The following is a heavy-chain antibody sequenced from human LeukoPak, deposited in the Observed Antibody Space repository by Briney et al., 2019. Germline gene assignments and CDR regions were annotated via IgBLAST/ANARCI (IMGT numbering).Heavy chain of an antibody. J-gene: IGHJ4*02. Sequence: GGSLRLSCAASGFTFSSYSMNWVRQAPGKGLEWVSSISSSSSYIYYADSVKGRFTISRDNAKNSLYLQMNSLRAEDTAVYYCARDRTPMVRGVTAAAFDYWGQGTLVTVSS. CDR1: GFTFSSYS. V-gene: IGHV3-21*01. CDR3: ARDRTPMVRGVTAAAFDY. CDR2: ISSSSSYI. D-gene: IGHD3-10*01.